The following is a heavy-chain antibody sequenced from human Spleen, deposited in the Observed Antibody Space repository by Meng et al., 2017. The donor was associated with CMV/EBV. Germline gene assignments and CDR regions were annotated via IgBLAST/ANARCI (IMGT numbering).Heavy chain of an antibody. CDR3: ARGWNFGFTY. V-gene: IGHV1-8*03. CDR1: GYTITSYD. J-gene: IGHJ4*02. D-gene: IGHD1-7*01. CDR2: MNPSSGET. Sequence: VSCNASGYTITSYDINRVRQATGQGLEWMGWMNPSSGETSYAQKFQGRVTITRSTSITTVYMEVNSLRSDGTAVYYCARGWNFGFTYWGQGTLVTVSS.